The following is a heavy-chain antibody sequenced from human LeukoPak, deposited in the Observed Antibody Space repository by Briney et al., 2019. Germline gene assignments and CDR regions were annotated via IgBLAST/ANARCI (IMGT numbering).Heavy chain of an antibody. CDR2: INHSGST. Sequence: PSETLSLTCTVSGGSISSSSYYWSWIRQPPGKGLEWIGEINHSGSTNYNPSLKSRVIISVDTSKNQFSLKLSSVTAADTAVYYCARGPYYSYYWGQGTLVTVSS. CDR1: GGSISSSSYY. V-gene: IGHV4-39*07. CDR3: ARGPYYSYY. J-gene: IGHJ4*02. D-gene: IGHD3-16*01.